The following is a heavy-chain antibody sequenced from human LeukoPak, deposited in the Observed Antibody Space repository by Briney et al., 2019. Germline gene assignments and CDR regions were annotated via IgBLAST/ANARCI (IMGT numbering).Heavy chain of an antibody. CDR3: AKSSQLDY. V-gene: IGHV3-23*01. CDR2: FSGSGGSR. CDR1: GFTFASSV. J-gene: IGHJ4*02. Sequence: GGSLRLSCAASGFTFASSVMNWVRQAPGKGLEWVSSFSGSGGSRYYADAVRGRFTVSRDNSKNTLYLIMTSLRAEDSAVYCCAKSSQLDYWGQGTLVTVSS. D-gene: IGHD6-6*01.